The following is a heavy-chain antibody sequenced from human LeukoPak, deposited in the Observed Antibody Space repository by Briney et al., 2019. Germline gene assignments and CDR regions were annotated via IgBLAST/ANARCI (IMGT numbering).Heavy chain of an antibody. J-gene: IGHJ3*02. CDR1: GFTVSSSY. D-gene: IGHD1-26*01. CDR3: ARGHSGSYQRNDAFDI. Sequence: PGGSLRLSCAASGFTVSSSYMSWVRQASGKGLEWVSIIYSGGSTYYADSVKGRFTISRDNSKNTLYLQMNSLRGEDTAVYYCARGHSGSYQRNDAFDIWGQGTMVTVSS. CDR2: IYSGGST. V-gene: IGHV3-53*01.